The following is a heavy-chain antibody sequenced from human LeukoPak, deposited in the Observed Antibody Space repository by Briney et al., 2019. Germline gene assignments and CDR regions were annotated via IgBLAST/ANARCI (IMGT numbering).Heavy chain of an antibody. CDR1: GGSISSSSYY. CDR2: IYYSGST. J-gene: IGHJ4*02. D-gene: IGHD3-22*01. V-gene: IGHV4-39*01. Sequence: SETLSLTCTVSGGSISSSSYYWGWIRQPPGKGLEWNGSIYYSGSTYYNPSLKSRVTISVDTSKNQFSLKLSSVTAADTAVYYCARFYYDTPYWGQGTLVTVSS. CDR3: ARFYYDTPY.